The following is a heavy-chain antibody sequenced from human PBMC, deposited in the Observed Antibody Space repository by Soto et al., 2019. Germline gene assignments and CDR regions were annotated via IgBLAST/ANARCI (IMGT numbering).Heavy chain of an antibody. CDR3: ARLQFGEGFDY. D-gene: IGHD3-10*01. CDR1: GGSFSAYY. Sequence: SETLSLTCAVYGGSFSAYYWSWIRQPPGKGLEWIGEINHSGGTQYNPSLKSRVSMSVDKSKNQFSLHLTSVTAADTAVYYCARLQFGEGFDYWGQGALVTVS. V-gene: IGHV4-34*01. CDR2: INHSGGT. J-gene: IGHJ4*02.